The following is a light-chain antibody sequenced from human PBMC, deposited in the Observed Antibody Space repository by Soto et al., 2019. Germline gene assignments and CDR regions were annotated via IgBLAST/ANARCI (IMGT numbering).Light chain of an antibody. CDR1: QSISSW. CDR3: QKYNGT. V-gene: IGKV1-5*03. CDR2: KAS. J-gene: IGKJ1*01. Sequence: DIQMTQSPSTLSASVGDRVTITCRASQSISSWLAWYQQKPGKAPKLLIYKASSLESGVPSRFSGSGSGTEFTLTISRLQPDDFATYYCQKYNGTFGQGTKVEIK.